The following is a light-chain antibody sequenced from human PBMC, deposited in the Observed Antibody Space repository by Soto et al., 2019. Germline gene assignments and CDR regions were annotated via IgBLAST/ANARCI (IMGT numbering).Light chain of an antibody. CDR1: QSISSW. CDR3: QQYTIYPWT. V-gene: IGKV1-5*03. CDR2: KAS. Sequence: DIQMTQSPSTLSASVGDRVTITCRASQSISSWLAWYQQKPGKAPKLLIYKASFLESAVPSRFSGSGSGTEFTLTITSLQPDDFATYYCQQYTIYPWTFGQGTKVEIK. J-gene: IGKJ1*01.